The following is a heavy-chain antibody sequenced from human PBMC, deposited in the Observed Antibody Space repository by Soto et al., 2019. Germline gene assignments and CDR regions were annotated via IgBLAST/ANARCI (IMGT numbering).Heavy chain of an antibody. V-gene: IGHV4-4*07. D-gene: IGHD1-1*01. J-gene: IGHJ4*02. Sequence: SETLSLTCVVSGYCISSAYYWGWIRQPAGKGREWIGRIYTNGSTNYNPSLKSRVTTSVDTSKNQFSLKLSSVTAADTAVYYCARFGPVHDPFDYWGQGTLVTVSS. CDR1: GYCISSAYY. CDR2: IYTNGST. CDR3: ARFGPVHDPFDY.